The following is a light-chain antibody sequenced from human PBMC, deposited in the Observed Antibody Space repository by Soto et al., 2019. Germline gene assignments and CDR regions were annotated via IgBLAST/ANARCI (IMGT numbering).Light chain of an antibody. V-gene: IGLV2-14*01. Sequence: QSALTQPRSVSGSPGQSVTISCTGTNSDVGGYNYVSWYQQHPGKAPKLMIYEVSNRPSGVSDRFSGSKSGNTASLTISGLQAEDEADYYCSSYTSTATRVFGGGTKLTVL. CDR1: NSDVGGYNY. CDR3: SSYTSTATRV. CDR2: EVS. J-gene: IGLJ3*02.